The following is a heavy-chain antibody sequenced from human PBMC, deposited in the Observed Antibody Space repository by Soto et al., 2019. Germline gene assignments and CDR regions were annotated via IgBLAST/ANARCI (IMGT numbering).Heavy chain of an antibody. V-gene: IGHV3-15*07. J-gene: IGHJ4*02. CDR2: IKSKTDGGTT. Sequence: EVQLVESGGGLVKPGGSLRLSCAVSGFTFDKVWMNWVRQAPGKGLEWVGRIKSKTDGGTTDYAAPVKGRFTISRDDSKNMPYLQMNSLKTEDTGMYFCTTGRDDLLYCGQGTLVTVSS. CDR3: TTGRDDLLY. D-gene: IGHD1-26*01. CDR1: GFTFDKVW.